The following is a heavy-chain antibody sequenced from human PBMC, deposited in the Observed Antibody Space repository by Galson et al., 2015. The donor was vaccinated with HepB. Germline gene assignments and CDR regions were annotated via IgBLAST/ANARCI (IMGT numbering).Heavy chain of an antibody. CDR1: GVSIGTYY. CDR3: ASHPDYGDY. V-gene: IGHV4-59*08. J-gene: IGHJ4*01. CDR2: IYSDGTT. Sequence: ETLSLTCTVSGVSIGTYYWSWFRQSPGKGLEWIGYIYSDGTTTYTPSLKSRVTISIDTSKEQLSLKVRSVTAADTAVYSCASHPDYGDYWGQGTLVTVSS.